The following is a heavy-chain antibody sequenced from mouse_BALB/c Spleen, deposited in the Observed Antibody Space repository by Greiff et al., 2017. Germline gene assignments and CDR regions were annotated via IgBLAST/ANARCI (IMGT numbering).Heavy chain of an antibody. D-gene: IGHD1-1*01. J-gene: IGHJ2*01. CDR2: ISYSGST. V-gene: IGHV3-2*02. Sequence: VQLQQSGPGLVKPSQSLSLTCTVTGYSITSDYAWNWIRQFPGNKLEWMGYISYSGSTSYNPSLKSRISITRDTSKNQFFLQLNSVTTEDTATYYCARGPNYYGSSYDYFDYWGQGTTLTVSS. CDR1: GYSITSDYA. CDR3: ARGPNYYGSSYDYFDY.